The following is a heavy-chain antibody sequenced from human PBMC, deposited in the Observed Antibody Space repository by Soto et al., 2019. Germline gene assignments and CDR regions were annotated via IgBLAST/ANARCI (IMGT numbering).Heavy chain of an antibody. CDR2: IYYNRQT. D-gene: IGHD3-3*01. J-gene: IGHJ4*02. CDR3: AREADWSGYFVH. CDR1: GASISSSY. Sequence: PSETLSLTCTVSGASISSSYWSWIRQTPEKTLEWIGYIYYNRQTDYNPSLKSRLTISVDTSKSQVSLKLTSVAAADTAVYYCAREADWSGYFVHWGQGSAVTVSS. V-gene: IGHV4-59*01.